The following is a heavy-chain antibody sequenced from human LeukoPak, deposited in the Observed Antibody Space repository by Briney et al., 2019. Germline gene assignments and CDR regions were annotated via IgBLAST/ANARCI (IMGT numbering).Heavy chain of an antibody. Sequence: SETLSLTGTVSGASISPLYLSCIRQAPGKALEFIGYIYDSGAANYNPSLKSRVTLSVDTSKNQFSLKLTSVTAADTAVYYCARGGVAAKYYFDYWGQGILVTVSS. CDR1: GASISPLY. J-gene: IGHJ4*02. V-gene: IGHV4-59*11. CDR2: IYDSGAA. CDR3: ARGGVAAKYYFDY. D-gene: IGHD6-13*01.